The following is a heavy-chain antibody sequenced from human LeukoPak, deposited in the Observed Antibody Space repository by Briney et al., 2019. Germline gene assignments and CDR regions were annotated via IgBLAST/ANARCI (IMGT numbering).Heavy chain of an antibody. V-gene: IGHV1-46*01. CDR1: GYTFTGYY. D-gene: IGHD6-6*01. CDR3: ARDSRQLVPYYYMDV. CDR2: INPSGGST. Sequence: ASVKVSCKASGYTFTGYYMHWVRQAPGQGLEWMGIINPSGGSTSYAQKFQGRVTMTRDTSTSTVYMELSSLRSEDTAVYYCARDSRQLVPYYYMDVWGKGTTVTVSS. J-gene: IGHJ6*03.